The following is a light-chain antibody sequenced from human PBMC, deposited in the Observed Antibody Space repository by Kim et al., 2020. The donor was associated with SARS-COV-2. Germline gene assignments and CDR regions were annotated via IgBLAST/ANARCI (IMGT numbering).Light chain of an antibody. V-gene: IGKV1-5*01. CDR3: QQYNSYSWT. J-gene: IGKJ1*01. CDR1: QSISSW. Sequence: GDRVTITCRASQSISSWLAWYQQKPGKAPKLLIYDASSLESGVPSRLSGSGSGTEFTLTISSLQPDDFATYYCQQYNSYSWTFGQGTKVDI. CDR2: DAS.